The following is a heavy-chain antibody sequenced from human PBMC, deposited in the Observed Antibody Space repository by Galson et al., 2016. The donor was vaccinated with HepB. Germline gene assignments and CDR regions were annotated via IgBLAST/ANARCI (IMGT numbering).Heavy chain of an antibody. J-gene: IGHJ6*02. V-gene: IGHV4-61*01. Sequence: TLSLTCTVSGGSVSSASHYWSWVRQPTGKGLEWIGYISDSESTNYNPSPKGRVTISLDRSKNQFSLRLNSVIAADTAVYYCAKDEGFYNGMDFWGQGTTVTVSS. D-gene: IGHD2-2*02. CDR2: ISDSEST. CDR3: AKDEGFYNGMDF. CDR1: GGSVSSASHY.